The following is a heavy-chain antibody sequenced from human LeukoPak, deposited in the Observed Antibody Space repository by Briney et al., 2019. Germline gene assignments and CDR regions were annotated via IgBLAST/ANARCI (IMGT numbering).Heavy chain of an antibody. CDR3: ARDPPLTIFGVVTANYMAV. D-gene: IGHD3-3*01. J-gene: IGHJ6*03. CDR1: GFTFSSYS. CDR2: ISSISSYI. V-gene: IGHV3-21*01. Sequence: GGSLRLSCAASGFTFSSYSMNWVRQAPGKGLEWVSSISSISSYIYYADSVKGRFTISRDNAKNSLYLQMNSLRAEDTAVYYCARDPPLTIFGVVTANYMAVWGKGTTVTVSS.